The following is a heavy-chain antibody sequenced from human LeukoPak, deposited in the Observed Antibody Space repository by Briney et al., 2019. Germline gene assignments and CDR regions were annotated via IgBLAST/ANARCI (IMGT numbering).Heavy chain of an antibody. CDR3: ARVGSRYSSGWYRFDP. Sequence: SETLCLTCSVSGGSISSFYWSWIRQPPGKGLEWIWYIYYSGSTNYNPSLKSRVTISVDTSKNQFSLKLSSVTAADTAVYYCARVGSRYSSGWYRFDPWGQGTLVTVSS. V-gene: IGHV4-59*01. CDR1: GGSISSFY. CDR2: IYYSGST. J-gene: IGHJ5*02. D-gene: IGHD6-19*01.